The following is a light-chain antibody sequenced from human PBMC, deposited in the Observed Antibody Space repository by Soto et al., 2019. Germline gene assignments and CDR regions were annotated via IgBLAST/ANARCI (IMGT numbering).Light chain of an antibody. CDR3: QQYYNVLFTST. CDR1: QDINKY. CDR2: DAS. J-gene: IGKJ2*01. Sequence: DIQMTQSPSSLSASVGARVTITCQASQDINKYLNWYQQKPGKAPKVLIYDASNSVTGVPSRFSGSGSGTEFTSTISSLQPQAFATYDCQQYYNVLFTSTFGQGTKVEMK. V-gene: IGKV1-33*01.